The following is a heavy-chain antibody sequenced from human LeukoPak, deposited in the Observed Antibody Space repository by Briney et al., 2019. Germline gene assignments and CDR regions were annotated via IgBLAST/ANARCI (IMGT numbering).Heavy chain of an antibody. J-gene: IGHJ4*02. D-gene: IGHD6-13*01. V-gene: IGHV4-59*01. CDR1: GGSISSYY. CDR2: IYYSGST. CDR3: AKDRYRPAAASGNFDY. Sequence: SETLSLTCTVSGGSISSYYWSWIRQPPGKGLEWIGYIYYSGSTNYNPSLKSRVTISVDTSKNQFSLKLSSVTAADTAVYYCAKDRYRPAAASGNFDYWGQGTLVTVSS.